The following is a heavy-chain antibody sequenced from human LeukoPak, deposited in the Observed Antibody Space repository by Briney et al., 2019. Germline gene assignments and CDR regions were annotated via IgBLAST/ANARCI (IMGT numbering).Heavy chain of an antibody. CDR1: GFTFSNYR. CDR2: IKQDGSER. Sequence: GGSLRLSCAASGFTFSNYRMSWVRQAPGKGLEWVANIKQDGSERYYVDSVKGRFTFSRDNAKDSLYLQMNSLRAEDTAVYYCARDNMIVEAVLYYFDYWGQGTLVTVSS. J-gene: IGHJ4*02. CDR3: ARDNMIVEAVLYYFDY. V-gene: IGHV3-7*01. D-gene: IGHD3-22*01.